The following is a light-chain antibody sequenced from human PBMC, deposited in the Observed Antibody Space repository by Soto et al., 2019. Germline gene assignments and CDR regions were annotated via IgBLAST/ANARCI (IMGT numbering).Light chain of an antibody. CDR1: SSDVGGYNY. V-gene: IGLV2-14*01. CDR3: SSYTSSSTLYV. CDR2: DVS. J-gene: IGLJ1*01. Sequence: QSVLIQPASVSGSPGQSITISCTGTSSDVGGYNYVSWYQQHPGKAPKLMIYDVSNRPPGVSNRFSGSKSGNTASLTISGLQAEDEADYYCSSYTSSSTLYVFGTGTKVTVL.